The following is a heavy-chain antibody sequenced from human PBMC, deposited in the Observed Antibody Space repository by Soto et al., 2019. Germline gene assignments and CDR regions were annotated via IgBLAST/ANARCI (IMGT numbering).Heavy chain of an antibody. J-gene: IGHJ4*02. V-gene: IGHV3-30*18. CDR2: ISYDGSNK. D-gene: IGHD5-12*01. Sequence: PGGSLRLSCAASRFTFNNYGMHWVRQTPGKGLEWVAVISYDGSNKYYADSVKGRFTISRDNSKNTLYLQMNSLRAEDTAVYYCVKGGYHYFDYWGQGTLVTVSS. CDR3: VKGGYHYFDY. CDR1: RFTFNNYG.